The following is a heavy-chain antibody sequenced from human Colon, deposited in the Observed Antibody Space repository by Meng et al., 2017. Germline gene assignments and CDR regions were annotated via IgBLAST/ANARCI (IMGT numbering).Heavy chain of an antibody. CDR3: AGGRLNYYGSGSYFDY. CDR1: GGSISSSNW. J-gene: IGHJ4*02. Sequence: SETLSLTCAVSGGSISSSNWWSWVRQPPGKGLEWIGEIYHSGSTNYNPSLKSRLTISVDKSKNQFSLKLSSVTAADTAVYYCAGGRLNYYGSGSYFDYWGQGTLVTVSS. D-gene: IGHD3-10*01. V-gene: IGHV4-4*02. CDR2: IYHSGST.